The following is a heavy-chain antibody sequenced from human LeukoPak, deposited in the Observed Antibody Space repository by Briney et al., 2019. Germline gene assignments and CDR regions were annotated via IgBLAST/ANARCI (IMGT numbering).Heavy chain of an antibody. CDR3: ATSRKIVRGVSGNWFDP. Sequence: SQTLSLTCSVSGGSISSGSYYWSWIRQPAGKGLEWVGRIYTSGSTNYNPSLKSRLTISIDTSKNQFSLSLSSVTAADTAVYYCATSRKIVRGVSGNWFDPWGQGTLVTVSS. D-gene: IGHD3-10*01. V-gene: IGHV4-61*02. J-gene: IGHJ5*02. CDR1: GGSISSGSYY. CDR2: IYTSGST.